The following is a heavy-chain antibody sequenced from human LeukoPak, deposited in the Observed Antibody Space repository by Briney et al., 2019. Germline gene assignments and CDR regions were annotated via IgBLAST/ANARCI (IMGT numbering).Heavy chain of an antibody. V-gene: IGHV3-33*06. CDR3: AKDNRGGWSGYFDY. Sequence: GGSLRLSCATSGFIFSSYGMYWVRQAPGKGLEWVAVIWHDGSAEFYADSVKGRFSISRDDSKNTVFLQMNSLRAEDPALYYCAKDNRGGWSGYFDYWGQGILVTVSS. CDR1: GFIFSSYG. CDR2: IWHDGSAE. J-gene: IGHJ4*02. D-gene: IGHD6-19*01.